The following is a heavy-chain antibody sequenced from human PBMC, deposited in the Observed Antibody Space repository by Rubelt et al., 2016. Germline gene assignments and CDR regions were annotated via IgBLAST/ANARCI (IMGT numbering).Heavy chain of an antibody. V-gene: IGHV1-18*01. Sequence: QVQLVQSGSELKKPGASVKVSCKASGYTFTSYGISWVRQAPGQGLEWMGWISASNGNTNYAQNDQGRVTIITNTSKSTAYMELRSLRSDDTAVYYCARDYSSGGSCYSVCDYWGQGTLVTVSS. J-gene: IGHJ4*02. CDR3: ARDYSSGGSCYSVCDY. CDR1: GYTFTSYG. CDR2: ISASNGNT. D-gene: IGHD2-15*01.